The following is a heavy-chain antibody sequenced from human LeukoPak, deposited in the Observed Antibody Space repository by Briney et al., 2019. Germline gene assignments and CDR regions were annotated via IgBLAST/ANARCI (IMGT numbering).Heavy chain of an antibody. CDR2: IRQDGSEK. D-gene: IGHD1-1*01. CDR1: GFTFSNYW. CDR3: ARSTAGPDY. Sequence: PGGSLRLSCAASGFTFSNYWMSWVRQAPGKGLEWVANIRQDGSEKYYVDSMRGRFTISRDNAKNSLYLQMSSLRAEDTAVYYCARSTAGPDYWGQGTLVTVSS. J-gene: IGHJ4*02. V-gene: IGHV3-7*01.